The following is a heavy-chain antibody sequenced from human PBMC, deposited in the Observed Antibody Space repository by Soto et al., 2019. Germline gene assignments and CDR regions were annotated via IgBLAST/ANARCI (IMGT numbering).Heavy chain of an antibody. V-gene: IGHV3-53*02. CDR2: IYSGGST. D-gene: IGHD6-13*01. J-gene: IGHJ6*02. Sequence: EVQLVETGGGLIQPGGSLRLSCAASGFTVSSTYMSWVRQAPGKGLEWVSVIYSGGSTYYADSVKGRFTIFRDDSKNTLYLQMNSVRAEDTAVYYDGCSSFGGYYYYGMDVWGQGTTVTVSS. CDR3: GCSSFGGYYYYGMDV. CDR1: GFTVSSTY.